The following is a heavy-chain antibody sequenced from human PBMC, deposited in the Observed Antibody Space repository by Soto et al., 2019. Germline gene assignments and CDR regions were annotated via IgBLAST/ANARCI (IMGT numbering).Heavy chain of an antibody. J-gene: IGHJ4*02. CDR3: ARDPATVVFLDS. CDR2: ISYDGSNK. V-gene: IGHV3-30-3*01. CDR1: GFTFSSYA. Sequence: QVQLVESGGGVVQPGRSLRLSCAASGFTFSSYAMHWVRQAPGKGLEWVAVISYDGSNKYYADSVKGRFTISRDNSKNTLYLQMNSLRAEDTAVYYCARDPATVVFLDSWGQGTLVTVSS. D-gene: IGHD4-17*01.